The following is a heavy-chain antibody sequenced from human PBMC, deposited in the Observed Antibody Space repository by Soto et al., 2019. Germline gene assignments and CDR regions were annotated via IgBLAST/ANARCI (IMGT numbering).Heavy chain of an antibody. V-gene: IGHV3-23*01. D-gene: IGHD3-10*01. Sequence: EVQLMESGGTLVQPGESLRLSCEVSGFSFSSFAMNWVRQAPGEGLESVSSIRGTATSYADSVKGPFTISRDNSKNTAYLQVNTLGGEDTSVNDCANCAVLLTTSGGSCNWVDPWRQRTVVIVS. CDR1: GFSFSSFA. CDR3: ANCAVLLTTSGGSCNWVDP. J-gene: IGHJ5*02. CDR2: IRGTAT.